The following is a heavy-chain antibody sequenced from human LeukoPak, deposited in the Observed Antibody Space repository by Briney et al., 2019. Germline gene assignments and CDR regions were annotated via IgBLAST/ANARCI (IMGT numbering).Heavy chain of an antibody. D-gene: IGHD1-14*01. Sequence: ASVKVSCKASGYTFTSYGISWVRQAPGQGLEWMGWISAYNGNTNYAQKLQGRVTMTTDTSTSTAYMELRSLRSDDTAVYYCARDWNHDPYNWFDPWGQGTLVTVSS. CDR2: ISAYNGNT. CDR3: ARDWNHDPYNWFDP. CDR1: GYTFTSYG. J-gene: IGHJ5*02. V-gene: IGHV1-18*01.